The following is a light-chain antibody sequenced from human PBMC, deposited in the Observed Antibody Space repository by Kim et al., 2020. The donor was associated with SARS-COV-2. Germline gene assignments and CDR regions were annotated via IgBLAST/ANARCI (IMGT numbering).Light chain of an antibody. V-gene: IGLV8-61*01. CDR2: STN. J-gene: IGLJ3*02. CDR3: MLYMSSGNWV. Sequence: QTVVTQEPSFSVSPGGTVTLTCGLSSASVSTSYYPSWYQQTPGQAPRTLIYSTNTRSSGVPARFSGSILGNKAALTITGAQADDESDYYCMLYMSSGNWVFGGGTQLTVL. CDR1: SASVSTSYY.